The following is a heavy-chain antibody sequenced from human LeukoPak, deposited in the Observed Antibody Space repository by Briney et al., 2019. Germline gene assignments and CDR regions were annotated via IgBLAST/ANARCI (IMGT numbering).Heavy chain of an antibody. CDR3: AKEAPTRLVVRSYMDV. Sequence: GGSLRLSCAASGFTFSSYGMHWVRQAPGKGLEWVAVIWYDGSNKYYADSVKGRFTISRDNSKNTLYLQMNSLRAEDTAVYYCAKEAPTRLVVRSYMDVWGKGTTVTVSS. CDR2: IWYDGSNK. CDR1: GFTFSSYG. V-gene: IGHV3-33*06. D-gene: IGHD3-22*01. J-gene: IGHJ6*03.